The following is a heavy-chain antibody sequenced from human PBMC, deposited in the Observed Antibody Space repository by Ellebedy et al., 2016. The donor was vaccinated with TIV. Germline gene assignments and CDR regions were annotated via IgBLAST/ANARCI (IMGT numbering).Heavy chain of an antibody. CDR3: ARSGSGSHYGMDV. CDR1: GFTFSDYY. V-gene: IGHV3-69-1*01. Sequence: GESLKISCAASGFTFSDYYMNLIRQTPGKGLEWVSYITHKSVISYADFVKGRFTISRDNAENSLYLQMNSLRDEDSAVYYCARSGSGSHYGMDVWGQGTTVTVSS. D-gene: IGHD3-10*01. J-gene: IGHJ6*02. CDR2: ITHKSVI.